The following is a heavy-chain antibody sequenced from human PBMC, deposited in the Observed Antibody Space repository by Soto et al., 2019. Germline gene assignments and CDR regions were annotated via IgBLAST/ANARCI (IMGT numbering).Heavy chain of an antibody. CDR3: AREMSTIRGVYFDY. V-gene: IGHV1-46*01. CDR1: GYTFTSYY. Sequence: QVHLVQSGAEVKKPGASVKVSCKASGYTFTSYYMHWVRQAPGQGLEWMGIIDPTGGSAKYAQKCPGRVTMTRDTSTNTVYIDLSSLRSEDTAVYYCAREMSTIRGVYFDYWGQGTLVTVSS. J-gene: IGHJ4*02. CDR2: IDPTGGSA. D-gene: IGHD1-1*01.